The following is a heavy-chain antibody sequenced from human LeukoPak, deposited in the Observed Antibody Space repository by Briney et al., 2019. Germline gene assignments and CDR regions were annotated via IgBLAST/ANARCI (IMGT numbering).Heavy chain of an antibody. D-gene: IGHD3-10*01. CDR2: IYYSGST. CDR1: GGSISSGDYY. CDR3: ARRGIAMVRGVMSMDYFDY. Sequence: PSETLSLTCTVSGGSISSGDYYWSWIRQPPGKGLEWIGYIYYSGSTYYNPSLKSRVTISVDTSKNQFSLKLSSVTAADTAVYYCARRGIAMVRGVMSMDYFDYWGQGTLVTVSS. V-gene: IGHV4-30-4*01. J-gene: IGHJ4*02.